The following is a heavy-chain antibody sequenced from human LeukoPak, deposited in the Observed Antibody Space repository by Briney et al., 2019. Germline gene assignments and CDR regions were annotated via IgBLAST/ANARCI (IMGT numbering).Heavy chain of an antibody. Sequence: QPGGSLRLSCAASGFTFSSYAISWVRQAPGKGLEWVSAISGSGGSTYYADSVKGRFTISRDNSKNTLYLQMNSLRAEDTAVYYCAKDWDQLRSGHFGYWGQGTLVTVSS. V-gene: IGHV3-23*01. CDR1: GFTFSSYA. D-gene: IGHD2-2*01. CDR3: AKDWDQLRSGHFGY. CDR2: ISGSGGST. J-gene: IGHJ4*02.